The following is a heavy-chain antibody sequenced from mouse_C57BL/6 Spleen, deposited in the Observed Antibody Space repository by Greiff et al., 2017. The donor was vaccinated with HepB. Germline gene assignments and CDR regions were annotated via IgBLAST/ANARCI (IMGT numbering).Heavy chain of an antibody. Sequence: QVQLQQSGAELVKPGASVKMSCKASGYTFTSYWINWVKQRPGQGLEWIGDIYPGSGSTNYNEKFKSKATLTVDKSSSTAYMQLSSLTSEDSAVYDCAREEAAEYFDGWGTGTTVTVSS. J-gene: IGHJ1*03. CDR1: GYTFTSYW. CDR2: IYPGSGST. CDR3: AREEAAEYFDG. V-gene: IGHV1-55*01.